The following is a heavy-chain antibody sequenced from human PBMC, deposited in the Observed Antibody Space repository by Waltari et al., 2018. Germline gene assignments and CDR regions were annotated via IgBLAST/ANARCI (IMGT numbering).Heavy chain of an antibody. CDR3: ARDIAAAPMDY. V-gene: IGHV1-3*01. CDR1: GYTFTGYA. D-gene: IGHD6-13*01. J-gene: IGHJ4*02. CDR2: INAGNGNT. Sequence: QVQLVQSGAEVKKPGASVKVSCKASGYTFTGYAMHWVRQAPGQRLEWMGWINAGNGNTKYSQKFQGRVTITRDTSASTAYMELSSLRSEDTAVYYCARDIAAAPMDYWGQGTLVTVSS.